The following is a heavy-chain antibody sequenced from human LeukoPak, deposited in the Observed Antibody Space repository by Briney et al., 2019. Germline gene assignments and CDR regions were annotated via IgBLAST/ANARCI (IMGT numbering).Heavy chain of an antibody. V-gene: IGHV3-7*03. J-gene: IGHJ4*02. Sequence: GGSLRLSCAASGFTFSSYWMNWARQAPGKGLEWVASINHNGNVNYYVDSVKGRFTISRDDSKNTLYLQMDSLRAEDTAIYYCARDDYGDSGPLFWGQGALVTVSS. CDR3: ARDDYGDSGPLF. D-gene: IGHD4-17*01. CDR1: GFTFSSYW. CDR2: INHNGNVN.